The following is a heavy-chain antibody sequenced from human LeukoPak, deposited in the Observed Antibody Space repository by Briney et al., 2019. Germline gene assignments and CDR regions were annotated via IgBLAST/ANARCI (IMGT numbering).Heavy chain of an antibody. J-gene: IGHJ4*02. D-gene: IGHD2-15*01. CDR2: ISGSGSSA. CDR1: GFTFSSYA. V-gene: IGHV3-23*01. CDR3: AKRYCSGGSCYSFDC. Sequence: GGSLRLSCAASGFTFSSYALTWVRQAPGKGLEWVSMISGSGSSAYYTDSVQGRFTISRDNSKSTLYLQMDSLGAEDTAVYYCAKRYCSGGSCYSFDCGGQGTLVTVSS.